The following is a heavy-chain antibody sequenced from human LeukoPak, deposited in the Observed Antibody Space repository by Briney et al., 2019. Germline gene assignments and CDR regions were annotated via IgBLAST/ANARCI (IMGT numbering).Heavy chain of an antibody. CDR2: IYSGGST. CDR3: ARGVPYASWSGPHYSDY. CDR1: GFTVSSNY. D-gene: IGHD3-3*01. J-gene: IGHJ4*02. V-gene: IGHV3-53*01. Sequence: GGSLRLSCAASGFTVSSNYMSWVRQAPGKGLEWVSVIYSGGSTYYADSVKGRFTISRDNSKNTLYLQMNSLRAEDTAVYYCARGVPYASWSGPHYSDYWGQGTLVTVSS.